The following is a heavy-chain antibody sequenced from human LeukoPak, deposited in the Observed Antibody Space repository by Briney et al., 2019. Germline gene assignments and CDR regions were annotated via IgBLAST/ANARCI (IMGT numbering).Heavy chain of an antibody. CDR3: ARAGGDYGDYGYNYFDY. CDR1: GGSISSSNW. CDR2: IYHSGST. D-gene: IGHD4-17*01. J-gene: IGHJ4*02. Sequence: PSGTLSLTCAVSGGSISSSNWWSWVRQPPGKGLEWIGEIYHSGSTNYNPSLKSRVTISVDKSENQFSLKLSSVTAADTAVYYCARAGGDYGDYGYNYFDYWGQGTLVTVSS. V-gene: IGHV4-4*02.